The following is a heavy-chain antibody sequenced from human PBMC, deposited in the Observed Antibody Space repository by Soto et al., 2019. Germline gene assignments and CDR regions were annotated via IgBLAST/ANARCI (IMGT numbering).Heavy chain of an antibody. CDR1: GYTFSNYG. D-gene: IGHD2-2*01. J-gene: IGHJ6*02. CDR2: ISGYNGNT. Sequence: GASVKVSCKASGYTFSNYGFSWVRQAPGQGLEWMGWISGYNGNTNYAEMLQGRVTMTTDTSTSTAYMELKSLRYDDTAVYYCARDCSSTSCYSYYYYYYGMDVWGQGTLVTVSS. V-gene: IGHV1-18*01. CDR3: ARDCSSTSCYSYYYYYYGMDV.